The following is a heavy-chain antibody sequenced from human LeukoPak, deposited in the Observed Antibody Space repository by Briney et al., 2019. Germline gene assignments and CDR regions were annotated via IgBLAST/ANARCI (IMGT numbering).Heavy chain of an antibody. CDR2: IEQDGSEK. D-gene: IGHD6-19*01. CDR1: GFTFSSYW. Sequence: GGSLRLSCAASGFTFSSYWMSWVRQAPGKGLEWVANIEQDGSEKYYVDSVEGRFTISRDNAKNSLYLQMNSLRAEDTAVYYCARDEYSSGWYGMGFDYWGQGTPVTVSS. J-gene: IGHJ4*02. V-gene: IGHV3-7*04. CDR3: ARDEYSSGWYGMGFDY.